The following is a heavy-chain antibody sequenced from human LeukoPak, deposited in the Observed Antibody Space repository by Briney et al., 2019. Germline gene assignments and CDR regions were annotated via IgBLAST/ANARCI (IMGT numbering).Heavy chain of an antibody. CDR2: IDSDGSST. CDR1: GFTFSSYW. CDR3: AGVRATTPFDY. Sequence: GGSLRLSCAASGFTFSSYWMYWVRQAPGKGLVWVSRIDSDGSSTRYADSVKGRFTISRDNAKNTVYLQMTSLRAEDTAMYYCAGVRATTPFDYWGQGILVTVSS. V-gene: IGHV3-74*01. J-gene: IGHJ4*02. D-gene: IGHD1-26*01.